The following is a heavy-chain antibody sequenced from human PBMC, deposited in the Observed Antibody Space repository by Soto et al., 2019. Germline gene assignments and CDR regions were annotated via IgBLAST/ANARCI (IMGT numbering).Heavy chain of an antibody. CDR3: SRDSYGSGCGMDV. CDR1: GFSLTRGEA. J-gene: IGHJ6*02. V-gene: IGHV2-5*02. Sequence: QITLKESGPTLVKPSQTLTLTCSFSGFSLTRGEAVAWIRQPPGKALEWLALIYWDDDKRYRPSLKSRLTITKDTCINQVVLTMANVGPMDTATYYCSRDSYGSGCGMDVWGQGTTVIVSS. D-gene: IGHD3-10*01. CDR2: IYWDDDK.